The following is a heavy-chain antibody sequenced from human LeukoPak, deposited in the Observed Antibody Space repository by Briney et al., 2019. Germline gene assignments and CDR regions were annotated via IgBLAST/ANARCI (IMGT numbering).Heavy chain of an antibody. Sequence: GRSLRLSCAASGFTFSSYAMSWVRQAPGKGLEWVSAISGSGGSTYYADSVKGRFTISRDNSKNTLYLQMNSLRAEDTAVYYCARPPSGYYYVSPGAYYFDYWGQGTLVTVSS. V-gene: IGHV3-23*01. J-gene: IGHJ4*02. CDR1: GFTFSSYA. CDR2: ISGSGGST. D-gene: IGHD3-22*01. CDR3: ARPPSGYYYVSPGAYYFDY.